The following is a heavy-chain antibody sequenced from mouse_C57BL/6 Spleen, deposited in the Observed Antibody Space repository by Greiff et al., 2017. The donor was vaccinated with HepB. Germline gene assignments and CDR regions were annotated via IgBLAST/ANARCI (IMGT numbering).Heavy chain of an antibody. Sequence: QVQLQQPGAELVRPGSSVKLSCKASGYTFTSYWMHWVKQRPIQGLEWIGNIDPSDSETHYNQKFKDKATLTVDKSSSTAYMQLSSLTSEDSAVYYCARDYYGSRDYYAMDYWGQGTSVTVSS. D-gene: IGHD1-1*01. J-gene: IGHJ4*01. CDR1: GYTFTSYW. CDR3: ARDYYGSRDYYAMDY. V-gene: IGHV1-52*01. CDR2: IDPSDSET.